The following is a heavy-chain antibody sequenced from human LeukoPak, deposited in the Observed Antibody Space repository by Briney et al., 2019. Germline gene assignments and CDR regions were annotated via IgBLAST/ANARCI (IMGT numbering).Heavy chain of an antibody. D-gene: IGHD2-2*02. CDR2: IIPIFGTA. J-gene: IGHJ4*02. Sequence: SVKVSCKASGGTFSSYAISWVRQAPGQGLEWMGGIIPIFGTANYAQKFQGRVTITADESTSTAYMELSSLRSEDTAVYYCARVPYCSSTSCYTIFAYWGQGTLVTVSS. V-gene: IGHV1-69*13. CDR3: ARVPYCSSTSCYTIFAY. CDR1: GGTFSSYA.